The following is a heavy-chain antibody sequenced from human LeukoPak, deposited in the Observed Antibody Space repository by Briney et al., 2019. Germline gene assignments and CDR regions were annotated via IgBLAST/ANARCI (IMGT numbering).Heavy chain of an antibody. D-gene: IGHD1-26*01. J-gene: IGHJ4*02. CDR2: IFYSGST. CDR1: GGSISTSNYY. Sequence: SETLSLTCTVSGGSISTSNYYWGWIRQPPGKGLEWIGNIFYSGSTYYSPSLKSRVTISLDTSRNQFSLKLTSVTAADTAVYYCEVDRGYWGQGTLVTVSS. V-gene: IGHV4-39*07. CDR3: EVDRGY.